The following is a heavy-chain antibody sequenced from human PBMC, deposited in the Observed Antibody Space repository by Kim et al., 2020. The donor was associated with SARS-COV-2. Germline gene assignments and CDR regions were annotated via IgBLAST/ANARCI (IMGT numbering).Heavy chain of an antibody. V-gene: IGHV3-48*04. CDR2: LSTISRSI. Sequence: GGSLRLSCAASGFTFSAYSMNWVRQAPGKGLEWVSYLSTISRSIYYADSVKGRFTTSRDNAKNSLYLQMNSPRVEDTAVYYCAREPGTAAAGTHHFDFWGQGALVTVSS. D-gene: IGHD6-13*01. CDR1: GFTFSAYS. CDR3: AREPGTAAAGTHHFDF. J-gene: IGHJ4*02.